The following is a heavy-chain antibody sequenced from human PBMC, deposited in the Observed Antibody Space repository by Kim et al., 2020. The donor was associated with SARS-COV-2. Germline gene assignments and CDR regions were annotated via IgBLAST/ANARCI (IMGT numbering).Heavy chain of an antibody. CDR3: ARDGYSSSGIDY. CDR1: GGSFSGYY. CDR2: INHSGST. D-gene: IGHD6-13*01. V-gene: IGHV4-34*01. J-gene: IGHJ4*02. Sequence: SETLSLTCAVYGGSFSGYYWSWIRQPPGKGLEWIGEINHSGSTNYNPSLKSRVTISVDTSKNQFSLKLSSVTAADTAVYYCARDGYSSSGIDYWGQGTLVTVSS.